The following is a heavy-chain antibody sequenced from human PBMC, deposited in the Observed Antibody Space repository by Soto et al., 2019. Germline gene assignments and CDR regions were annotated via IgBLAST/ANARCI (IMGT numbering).Heavy chain of an antibody. CDR3: ARSRALVYYGLDV. CDR1: GYTFTGYY. Sequence: ASVKVSCKASGYTFTGYYMHWVRQAPGQGLEWMGWINPNSGGTNYAQKFQGWVTMTRDTSISTAYMELSRLRSDDTAVYYCARSRALVYYGLDVWGQGTTVTVSS. J-gene: IGHJ6*02. CDR2: INPNSGGT. V-gene: IGHV1-2*04.